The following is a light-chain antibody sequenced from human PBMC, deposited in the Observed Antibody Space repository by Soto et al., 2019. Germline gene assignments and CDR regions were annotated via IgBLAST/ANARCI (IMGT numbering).Light chain of an antibody. V-gene: IGKV3-15*01. J-gene: IGKJ1*01. CDR1: QSVSSN. Sequence: EIVMTQSPATLSVSPGERATLSCRASQSVSSNLAWYQQKPGQAPRLLIYGASTRATGIQARFSGSGSGTEFPLTISSLQSEDFAVYYCQQYNTWPPWTFGQATNVEIK. CDR2: GAS. CDR3: QQYNTWPPWT.